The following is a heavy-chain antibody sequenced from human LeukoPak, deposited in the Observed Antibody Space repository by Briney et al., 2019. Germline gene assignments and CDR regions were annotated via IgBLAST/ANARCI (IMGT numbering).Heavy chain of an antibody. CDR1: GRSISSGGYY. J-gene: IGHJ5*02. CDR3: ERFGEYYDILTGYPGSWFDP. V-gene: IGHV4-31*01. Sequence: SSETLSLTCTVSGRSISSGGYYWSWIRPHPGKGLEWIGDIYYSGSTYYNPSLTSPPTISVDASKNQFSVKLSSVTAADTAVYYCERFGEYYDILTGYPGSWFDPGGQGTLVTVSA. D-gene: IGHD3-9*01. CDR2: IYYSGST.